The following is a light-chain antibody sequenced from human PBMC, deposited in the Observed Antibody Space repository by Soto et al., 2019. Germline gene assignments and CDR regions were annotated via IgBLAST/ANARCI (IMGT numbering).Light chain of an antibody. CDR3: SSYTSSSTVV. CDR1: SSDVGGYNY. CDR2: DVS. J-gene: IGLJ2*01. V-gene: IGLV2-14*01. Sequence: ALAQPASVSGSPGQSITISCTGTSSDVGGYNYVSWYQQHPGKAPKLMIYDVSNRPSGVSNRFSGSKSGNTASLTISGLQAEDEADYYCSSYTSSSTVVFGGGTKVTVL.